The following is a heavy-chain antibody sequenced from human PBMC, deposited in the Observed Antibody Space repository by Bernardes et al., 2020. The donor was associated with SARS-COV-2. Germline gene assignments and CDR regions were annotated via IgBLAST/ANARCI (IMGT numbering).Heavy chain of an antibody. CDR2: ISGDSRSR. CDR3: AIGRWLDI. Sequence: GGSLRLSCAASGFPFKDYDMTWVRQAPGKGLEWVSAISGDSRSRNYADSVRGRFTVSRDNSKRNLYLQVDNLRAADTAVYYCAIGRWLDIWGQGTLV. J-gene: IGHJ4*02. V-gene: IGHV3-23*01. D-gene: IGHD3-3*01. CDR1: GFPFKDYD.